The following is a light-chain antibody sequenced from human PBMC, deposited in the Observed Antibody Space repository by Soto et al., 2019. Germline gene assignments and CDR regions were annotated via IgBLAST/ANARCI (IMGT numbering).Light chain of an antibody. CDR2: DVS. V-gene: IGLV2-14*03. CDR3: SSYRASGTTHYF. Sequence: QSALTQPASLSGSPGQSITISCTGTSSDIGGYNYVSWYQQHPGKAPKLMISDVSNRPSGVSNRFSGSKSGNTASLTISGLQAEDEADYYCSSYRASGTTHYFFGTGTNSPS. J-gene: IGLJ1*01. CDR1: SSDIGGYNY.